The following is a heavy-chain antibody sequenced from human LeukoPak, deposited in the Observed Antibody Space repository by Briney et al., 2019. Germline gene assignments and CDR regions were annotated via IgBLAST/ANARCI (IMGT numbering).Heavy chain of an antibody. Sequence: GGSLRLSCAASGFTFSSYWMHWVRQAPGKGLVWVSRINSDGSSTSYADSVKGRFTMSRDSAKNTLYLQMNSLRGETTAVYYCAREVSQLVRDLDYWGQGTLVTVSS. J-gene: IGHJ4*02. CDR1: GFTFSSYW. V-gene: IGHV3-74*01. D-gene: IGHD6-6*01. CDR2: INSDGSST. CDR3: AREVSQLVRDLDY.